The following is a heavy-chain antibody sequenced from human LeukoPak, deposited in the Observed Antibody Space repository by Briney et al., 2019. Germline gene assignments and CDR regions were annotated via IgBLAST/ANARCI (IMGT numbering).Heavy chain of an antibody. Sequence: ASVKVSCKASGYTFTGYYMHWVRQAPGQGLEWMGWINPNSGGTNYAQKFQGRVTMTRDTSISTAYMELSRLRSGDTAVYYCASGAQDFWSGYSPIDYWGQGTLVTVSS. J-gene: IGHJ4*02. V-gene: IGHV1-2*02. CDR1: GYTFTGYY. CDR2: INPNSGGT. CDR3: ASGAQDFWSGYSPIDY. D-gene: IGHD3-3*01.